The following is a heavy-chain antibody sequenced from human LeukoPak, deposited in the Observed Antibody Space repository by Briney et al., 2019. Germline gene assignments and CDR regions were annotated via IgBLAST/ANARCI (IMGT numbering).Heavy chain of an antibody. J-gene: IGHJ6*03. Sequence: GGSLRLSYAASGFTFSAYEMNWVRQAPGKGLEWVSYISSSGSTIYYADSVKGRFTISRDNAKNSLYLQMNSLRAEDTAVYYCARGIYCSSTSCYQPRAGYYYYYMDVWGKGTTVTVSS. CDR2: ISSSGSTI. CDR3: ARGIYCSSTSCYQPRAGYYYYYMDV. CDR1: GFTFSAYE. V-gene: IGHV3-48*03. D-gene: IGHD2-2*01.